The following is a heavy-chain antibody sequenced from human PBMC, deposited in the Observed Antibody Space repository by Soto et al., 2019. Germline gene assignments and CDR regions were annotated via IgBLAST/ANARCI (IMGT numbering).Heavy chain of an antibody. D-gene: IGHD2-15*01. J-gene: IGHJ6*02. CDR1: GGSFKSGSYS. CDR3: APLSVSLSGPYGIHV. CDR2: MLYSGLT. V-gene: IGHV4-39*01. Sequence: SETLSLTCTVSGGSFKSGSYSWSWIRQPPGKGLEWIGSMLYSGLTYYNPSLKSRVTLSVDTSKNQFSVRLNSVTASDTAVYYCAPLSVSLSGPYGIHVWGQGTTVTVSS.